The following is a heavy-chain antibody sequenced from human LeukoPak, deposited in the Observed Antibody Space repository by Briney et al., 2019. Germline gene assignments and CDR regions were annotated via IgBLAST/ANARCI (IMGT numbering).Heavy chain of an antibody. Sequence: PSETLSLTCAANGGSFSGYYWSWIRQPPGKGLEWIGEINHSGRTNYNPSLKSRVTISVDTSKNQFSLKLSSVTAADTAVYYCARGPYYYGSGSRAPYYYYYGMDVWGQGTTVTVSS. CDR1: GGSFSGYY. J-gene: IGHJ6*02. CDR2: INHSGRT. V-gene: IGHV4-34*01. CDR3: ARGPYYYGSGSRAPYYYYYGMDV. D-gene: IGHD3-10*01.